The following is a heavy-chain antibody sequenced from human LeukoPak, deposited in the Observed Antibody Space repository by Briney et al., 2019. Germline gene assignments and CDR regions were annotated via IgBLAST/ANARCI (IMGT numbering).Heavy chain of an antibody. D-gene: IGHD3-22*01. Sequence: PSETLSLTCTVSGGSISSVSYDWNWIRQPAGKGLEWIGRSYTSESTNYNPSPKSRITITVDTSKNQFSLKLSCGNAADTAVYYCAVYYYGSSGYWIDYWGQGTLVTVSS. CDR3: AVYYYGSSGYWIDY. CDR2: SYTSEST. CDR1: GGSISSVSYD. J-gene: IGHJ4*02. V-gene: IGHV4-61*02.